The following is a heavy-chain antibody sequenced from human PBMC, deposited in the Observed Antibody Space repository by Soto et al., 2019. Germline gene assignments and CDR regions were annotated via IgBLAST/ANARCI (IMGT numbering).Heavy chain of an antibody. CDR2: IYYSGST. J-gene: IGHJ5*02. V-gene: IGHV4-39*01. CDR3: ARQEGLVSWFDP. D-gene: IGHD6-6*01. CDR1: GGSISSSSYY. Sequence: SETLSLTCTVSGGSISSSSYYWGWIRQPPGKGLEWIGSIYYSGSTYYNTSLKSPVTISVDTSKNQFSLKLISVTAADTAVYYCARQEGLVSWFDPWGQGTLVTVSS.